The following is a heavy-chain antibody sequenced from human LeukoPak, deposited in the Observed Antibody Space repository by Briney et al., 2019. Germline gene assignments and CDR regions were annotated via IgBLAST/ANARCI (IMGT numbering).Heavy chain of an antibody. CDR2: IRSKANSYAT. V-gene: IGHV3-73*01. CDR3: VGSSDPPGYDY. D-gene: IGHD6-6*01. CDR1: GFTFSGSA. J-gene: IGHJ4*02. Sequence: PGGSLRLSCAASGFTFSGSAMHWVRQASGKGLEWVGRIRSKANSYATAYAASVKGRFTISRDDSKNTAYLQMNSLKTEDTAVYYCVGSSDPPGYDYWGQGTLVTVSS.